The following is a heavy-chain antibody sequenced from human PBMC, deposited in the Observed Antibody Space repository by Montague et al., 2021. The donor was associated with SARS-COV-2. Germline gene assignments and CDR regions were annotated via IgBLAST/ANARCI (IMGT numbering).Heavy chain of an antibody. CDR3: ARANGYYFDY. CDR2: GSNSCST. Sequence: SETLSLTCAVYGGSFSGYCWSWVRHPPGKGQEWIGDGSNSCSTNYNYYLNIRGTISVDTSKNQISLKLSSVTAADTAVYYCARANGYYFDYWGQGTLVTVSS. V-gene: IGHV4-34*01. CDR1: GGSFSGYC. D-gene: IGHD2-8*01. J-gene: IGHJ4*02.